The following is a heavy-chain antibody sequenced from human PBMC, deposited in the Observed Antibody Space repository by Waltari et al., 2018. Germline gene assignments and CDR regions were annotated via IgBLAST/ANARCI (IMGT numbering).Heavy chain of an antibody. D-gene: IGHD6-19*01. CDR1: GCSFSKYD. J-gene: IGHJ4*02. CDR2: MSGTGDYT. CDR3: AKDQAEWLVLDGYFDS. Sequence: EVQLLESGGDLEQPGGSLRICCVGSGCSFSKYDMNWVRPAPWKGLEWVSTMSGTGDYTYYADSVKGRFTISRDNSKNTVFLHMNNLRVEDTAIYFCAKDQAEWLVLDGYFDSWGQGTPVTVSS. V-gene: IGHV3-23*01.